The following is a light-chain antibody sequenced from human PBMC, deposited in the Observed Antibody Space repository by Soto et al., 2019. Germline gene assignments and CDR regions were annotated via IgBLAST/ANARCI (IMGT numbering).Light chain of an antibody. J-gene: IGLJ1*01. CDR1: SSNIGAGYD. CDR3: QSYDSSLSGYYV. Sequence: QSVLTQPPSVSGAPGQRVTISCTGSSSNIGAGYDVHWYQQLPGTAPKLLIYGNSNRPSGVPDRFSGSKSGTSASLAITGLHAEDEADYYCQSYDSSLSGYYVFVTGTKLTVL. CDR2: GNS. V-gene: IGLV1-40*01.